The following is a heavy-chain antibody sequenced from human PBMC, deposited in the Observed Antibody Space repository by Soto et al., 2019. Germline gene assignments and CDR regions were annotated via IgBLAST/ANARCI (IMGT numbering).Heavy chain of an antibody. CDR2: ISYDGSNK. CDR1: GFTFSSYG. Sequence: GGSTRLFCAASGFTFSSYGMHWVRQAPGKGLEWVAVISYDGSNKYYADSVKGRFTISRDNSKNTLYLQMNSLRAEDTAVYYCAKVEMATIGSDYWGQGTLVTVSS. CDR3: AKVEMATIGSDY. D-gene: IGHD5-12*01. J-gene: IGHJ4*02. V-gene: IGHV3-30*18.